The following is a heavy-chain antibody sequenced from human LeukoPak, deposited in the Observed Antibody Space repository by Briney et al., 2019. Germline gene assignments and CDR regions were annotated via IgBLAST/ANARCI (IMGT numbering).Heavy chain of an antibody. D-gene: IGHD3-10*01. V-gene: IGHV4-34*01. CDR1: GGSFSGYY. CDR3: ARGREGPRSRD. Sequence: SETLSLTCAVYGGSFSGYYWSWIRQPPGKGLGWIGEINHRGSTYYNPSLKSRVTISVDTSKNQFSLKLTSVTAADAAVYYCARGREGPRSRDWGQGTLVTVSS. CDR2: INHRGST. J-gene: IGHJ4*02.